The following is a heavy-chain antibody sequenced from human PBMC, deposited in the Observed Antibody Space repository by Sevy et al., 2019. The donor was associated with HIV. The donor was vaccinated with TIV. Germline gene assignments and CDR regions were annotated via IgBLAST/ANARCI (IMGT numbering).Heavy chain of an antibody. CDR3: ARGDYYGSLYYFDY. Sequence: GGSLRLSCAASGFTFSNYFINWVSQAPGKGLEWVLSISSGSGYIFYEDSVKGRFTISRDNAKNTLYLHMNSLRAEDTAVYYCARGDYYGSLYYFDYWGPGTLVTVSS. J-gene: IGHJ4*02. CDR1: GFTFSNYF. CDR2: ISSGSGYI. V-gene: IGHV3-21*04. D-gene: IGHD3-10*01.